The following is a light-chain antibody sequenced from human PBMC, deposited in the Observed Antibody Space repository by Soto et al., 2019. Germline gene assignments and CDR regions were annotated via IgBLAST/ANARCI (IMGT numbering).Light chain of an antibody. CDR3: QQYSDLPMT. V-gene: IGKV3-20*01. Sequence: EIVLTQSPATLSVSPGDRASLSCRASQTVGTYLAWYQQKPGQAPRLLIYGASRRATGIPDRFSGSASGTDFTLTISRLEPEDFAVYFCQQYSDLPMTFGQGTRLEI. J-gene: IGKJ5*01. CDR2: GAS. CDR1: QTVGTY.